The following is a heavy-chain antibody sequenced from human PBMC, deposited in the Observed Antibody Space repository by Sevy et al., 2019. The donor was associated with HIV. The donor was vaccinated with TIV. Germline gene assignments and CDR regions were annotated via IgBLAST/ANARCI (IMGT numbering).Heavy chain of an antibody. J-gene: IGHJ4*02. CDR2: ISAYNGNA. V-gene: IGHV1-18*01. Sequence: ASVKVSCKASGYTFTSYGISWVRQAPGQGLEWMGWISAYNGNANYAQKLQGRVTMTTDTSTSTAYMELRSLRSDDTAVYYCARDGYLGTESYYFDYWGQGTLVTVSS. D-gene: IGHD7-27*01. CDR3: ARDGYLGTESYYFDY. CDR1: GYTFTSYG.